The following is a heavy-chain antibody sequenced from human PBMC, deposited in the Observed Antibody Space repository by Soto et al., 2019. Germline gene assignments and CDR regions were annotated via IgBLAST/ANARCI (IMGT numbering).Heavy chain of an antibody. CDR3: VSDSVSAHTDWPLRFEY. CDR2: IKEDGSQQ. D-gene: IGHD6-19*01. J-gene: IGHJ4*02. CDR1: GFTLGNYW. V-gene: IGHV3-7*03. Sequence: PGGSLRLSCLASGFTLGNYWVSWVRQAPGKGLEWVANIKEDGSQQYYVDSVKGRFTISRDNARNSLFLQMDNLRADDTAVYYCVSDSVSAHTDWPLRFEYRGQGALVTVSS.